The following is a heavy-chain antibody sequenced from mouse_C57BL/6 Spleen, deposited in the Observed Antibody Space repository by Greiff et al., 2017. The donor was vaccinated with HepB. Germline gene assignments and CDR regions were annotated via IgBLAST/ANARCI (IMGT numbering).Heavy chain of an antibody. CDR3: ARLIYYYGSSYDDY. Sequence: VQLQQSGPELVKPGASVKISCKASGYAFSSSWMNWVKQRPGKGLEWIGRIYPGDGDTNYNGTFKGKATLTADKSSSTAFLQLSSLTSEDSAVYFCARLIYYYGSSYDDYWGQGTTLTVSS. CDR2: IYPGDGDT. J-gene: IGHJ2*01. V-gene: IGHV1-82*01. CDR1: GYAFSSSW. D-gene: IGHD1-1*01.